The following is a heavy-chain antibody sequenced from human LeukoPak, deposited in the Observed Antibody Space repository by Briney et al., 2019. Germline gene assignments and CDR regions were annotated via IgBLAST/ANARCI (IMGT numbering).Heavy chain of an antibody. J-gene: IGHJ4*02. CDR2: IYPDDSDI. Sequence: GESLKISCKGSGYSFSSYWIGWVRQKPGKGLEWMGMIYPDDSDIRYSAPFQGQVTISADKSISTAYLQWSSLKASDTAMYYCARSSYSSGWAFEYWGQGTLVTVSS. D-gene: IGHD6-19*01. V-gene: IGHV5-51*01. CDR1: GYSFSSYW. CDR3: ARSSYSSGWAFEY.